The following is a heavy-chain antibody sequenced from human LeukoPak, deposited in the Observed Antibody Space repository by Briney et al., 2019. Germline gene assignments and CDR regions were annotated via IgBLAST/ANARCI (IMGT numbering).Heavy chain of an antibody. D-gene: IGHD4-17*01. V-gene: IGHV4-59*11. Sequence: SETLSLTCTVSDDSLSTHYWTWIRQPPGKGLEWIGYISYSGSTNYNPSLKSRVSISVDTSKNQFSLKLSSVTAADTAVYYCTRDPTTVTKGFDIWGQGTMVTVSS. J-gene: IGHJ3*02. CDR3: TRDPTTVTKGFDI. CDR2: ISYSGST. CDR1: DDSLSTHY.